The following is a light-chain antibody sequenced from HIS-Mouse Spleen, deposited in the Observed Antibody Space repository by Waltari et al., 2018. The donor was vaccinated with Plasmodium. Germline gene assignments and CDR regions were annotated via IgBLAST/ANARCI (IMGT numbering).Light chain of an antibody. Sequence: QSALTQPPPASGSPGQSVTISCTGTSSDVGGYNYVSWYQQHPGKAPKLMIYEVSKRPSGVPDRFSGCKAGKTASLTVSGLQAEDEADYYCSSYAGSNKLVFGGGTKLTVL. CDR1: SSDVGGYNY. J-gene: IGLJ2*01. V-gene: IGLV2-8*01. CDR2: EVS. CDR3: SSYAGSNKLV.